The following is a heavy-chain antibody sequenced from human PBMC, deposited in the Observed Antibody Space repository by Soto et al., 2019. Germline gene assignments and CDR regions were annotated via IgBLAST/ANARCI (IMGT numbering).Heavy chain of an antibody. CDR2: INPNGGST. J-gene: IGHJ4*02. CDR1: GYTFTHYY. D-gene: IGHD5-18*01. CDR3: ATSIKSAMAFDY. Sequence: RASVKVSCKASGYTFTHYYIHWVRQAPGQGLEWVAIINPNGGSTTYAQKFRAGFTVTRDTSTSTVYMEVNSLRSEDSAVYYCATSIKSAMAFDYWGQGTLVTVSS. V-gene: IGHV1-46*01.